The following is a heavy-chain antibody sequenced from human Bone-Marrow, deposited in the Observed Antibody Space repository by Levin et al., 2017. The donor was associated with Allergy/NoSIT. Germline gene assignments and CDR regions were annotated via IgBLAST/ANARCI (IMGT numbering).Heavy chain of an antibody. CDR2: ISHSGST. D-gene: IGHD3-22*01. J-gene: IGHJ3*02. Sequence: PSETLSLTCTVSGYSISSGYHWGWIRQPPGKGLEWIGSISHSGSTFYNPSLKSRVTISSDTSKNQFSLKLTSVTVADTAVYYCAVPNTNYYDSAGDAFEIWGRGTKVNVSS. CDR1: GYSISSGYH. CDR3: AVPNTNYYDSAGDAFEI. V-gene: IGHV4-38-2*02.